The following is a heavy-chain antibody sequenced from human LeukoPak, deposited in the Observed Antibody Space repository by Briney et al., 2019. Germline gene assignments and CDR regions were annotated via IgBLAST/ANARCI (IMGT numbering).Heavy chain of an antibody. CDR1: GFTFSTYH. CDR3: AKDRHGSGSYYST. CDR2: IRYDGSNK. V-gene: IGHV3-30*02. D-gene: IGHD3-10*01. J-gene: IGHJ4*02. Sequence: GGSLRLSCVVSGFTFSTYHMNWVRQAPGKGLEWVAFIRYDGSNKYYADSVKGRFTISRDNSKNTLYLQMNSLRAEDTAVYYCAKDRHGSGSYYSTWGQGTLVTVSS.